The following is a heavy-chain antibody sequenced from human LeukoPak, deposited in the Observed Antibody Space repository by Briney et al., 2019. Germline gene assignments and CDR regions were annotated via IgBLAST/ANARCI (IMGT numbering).Heavy chain of an antibody. CDR3: AKDFSYYDSSG. J-gene: IGHJ4*02. Sequence: GGSLRLSCAASGFTFSSYAMSWVRQAPGKGLEWVSAISGSGGSTYYADSVKGRFTISRDNSKNSLYLQMNSLRAEDTAVYYCAKDFSYYDSSGWGQGTLVTVSS. CDR2: ISGSGGST. CDR1: GFTFSSYA. D-gene: IGHD3-22*01. V-gene: IGHV3-23*01.